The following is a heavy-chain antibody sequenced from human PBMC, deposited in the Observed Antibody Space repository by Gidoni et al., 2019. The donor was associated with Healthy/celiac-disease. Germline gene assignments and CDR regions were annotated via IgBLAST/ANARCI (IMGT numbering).Heavy chain of an antibody. Sequence: EVQLVESGGGLVQPGRSLRLSCAASGFTFDDYAMHWVRQAPGKGLEWVSGSSWNSGSIGYADSVKGRFTISRDNAKNSLYLQMNSLRAEDTALYYCAKDLTGTEEGFDYWGQGTLVTVSS. J-gene: IGHJ4*02. CDR1: GFTFDDYA. V-gene: IGHV3-9*01. CDR2: SSWNSGSI. D-gene: IGHD1-1*01. CDR3: AKDLTGTEEGFDY.